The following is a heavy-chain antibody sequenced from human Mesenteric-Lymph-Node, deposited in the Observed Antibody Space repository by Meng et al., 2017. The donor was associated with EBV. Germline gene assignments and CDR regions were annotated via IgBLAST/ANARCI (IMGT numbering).Heavy chain of an antibody. D-gene: IGHD1-26*01. Sequence: QGQMPESGPGLVKPSPTLSLTCAVSGGSSSSGSYYWSWIRQPPGKGLEWIGYIYYSGSTNYNPSLKSRVTISVDTSKNQFSLKLSSVTAADTAVYYCALIIVGATHFDYWGQGTLVTISS. J-gene: IGHJ4*02. CDR2: IYYSGST. CDR1: GGSSSSGSYY. CDR3: ALIIVGATHFDY. V-gene: IGHV4-61*01.